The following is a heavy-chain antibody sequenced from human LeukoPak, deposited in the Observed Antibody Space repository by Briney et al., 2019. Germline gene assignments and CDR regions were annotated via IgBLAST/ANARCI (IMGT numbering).Heavy chain of an antibody. D-gene: IGHD3-10*02. CDR2: IKQDRSEK. V-gene: IGHV3-7*01. J-gene: IGHJ3*02. CDR1: GFTFTNYW. CDR3: ARDLSSGVGAFDI. Sequence: GGSLRLSCAASGFTFTNYWMSWVRQAPGKGLELVANIKQDRSEKYYVDSVKGRFTISRDNAKNSLYLQMNSLRAEDTAVYYCARDLSSGVGAFDIWGQGTMVTVSS.